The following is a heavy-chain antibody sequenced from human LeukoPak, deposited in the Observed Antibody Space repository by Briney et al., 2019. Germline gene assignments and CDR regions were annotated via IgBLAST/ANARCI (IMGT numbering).Heavy chain of an antibody. J-gene: IGHJ4*02. D-gene: IGHD5-24*01. Sequence: GGSLRLSCAASGFTFSSYGMHWVRQAPGKGLEWVSYISSSSSTIYHADSVKGRFTISRDNAKNSLYLQMNSLRAEDTAVYYCAKDDAWLQYGNWGRGTLVTVSS. V-gene: IGHV3-48*01. CDR2: ISSSSSTI. CDR3: AKDDAWLQYGN. CDR1: GFTFSSYG.